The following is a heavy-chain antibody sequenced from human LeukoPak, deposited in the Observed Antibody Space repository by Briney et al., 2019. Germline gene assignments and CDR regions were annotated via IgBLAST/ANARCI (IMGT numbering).Heavy chain of an antibody. V-gene: IGHV3-21*01. J-gene: IGHJ4*02. D-gene: IGHD4-23*01. Sequence: GGSLRLSCAASGFTFSSYSMNWVRQAPGKGLEWVSSISSSSSYIYYADSVKGRFTISRDNAKNSLYLQMNSLRAEDTAGYYCSRDPTYVGNLPFGYGDRGPLVTVSS. CDR2: ISSSSSYI. CDR3: SRDPTYVGNLPFGY. CDR1: GFTFSSYS.